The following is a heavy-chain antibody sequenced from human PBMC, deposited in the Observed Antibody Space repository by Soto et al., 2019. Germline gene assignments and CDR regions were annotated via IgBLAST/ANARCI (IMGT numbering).Heavy chain of an antibody. Sequence: VGSLRLSCAASGFTFRSFTMNWVRQAPGKGLEWVSTISSNSAYIYYTDALRGRFTISRDNAKNSLHLQMNSLRAEDTAVYYCTRDASRESSARGRFDPRGPGTLVTSP. CDR2: ISSNSAYI. V-gene: IGHV3-21*01. CDR1: GFTFRSFT. J-gene: IGHJ5*02. CDR3: TRDASRESSARGRFDP. D-gene: IGHD6-25*01.